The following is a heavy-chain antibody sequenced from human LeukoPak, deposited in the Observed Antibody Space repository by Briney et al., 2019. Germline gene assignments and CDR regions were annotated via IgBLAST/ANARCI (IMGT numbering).Heavy chain of an antibody. CDR3: ARDFIGENGLNWFDP. D-gene: IGHD3-10*01. Sequence: GASVKVSCKASGYTFTGYDMHWVRQAPGQGREWMGWINPNTGGTNYAQKFQGRVTMTRDTSISTAYMELSRLKSDDTAVYYCARDFIGENGLNWFDPWGQGTLVTVSS. CDR2: INPNTGGT. V-gene: IGHV1-2*02. CDR1: GYTFTGYD. J-gene: IGHJ5*02.